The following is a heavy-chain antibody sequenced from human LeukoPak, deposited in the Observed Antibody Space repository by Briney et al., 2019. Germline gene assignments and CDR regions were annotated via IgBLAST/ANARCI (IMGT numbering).Heavy chain of an antibody. D-gene: IGHD5-18*01. CDR3: ARADTAMVIGVWWFDP. CDR2: MNPNSGNT. J-gene: IGHJ5*02. V-gene: IGHV1-8*03. CDR1: GYSFTNYD. Sequence: ASVKVSCKASGYSFTNYDINWVRQATGQGLEWMGWMNPNSGNTGYAQKFQGRVTITRNTSISTAYMELSSLRSEDTAVYYCARADTAMVIGVWWFDPWGQGTLVTVSS.